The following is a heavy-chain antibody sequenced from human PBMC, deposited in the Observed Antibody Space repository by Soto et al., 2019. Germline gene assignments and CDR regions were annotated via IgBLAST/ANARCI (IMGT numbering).Heavy chain of an antibody. D-gene: IGHD5-12*01. V-gene: IGHV1-69*02. Sequence: QVQLVQSGAEVKKPGSSVKVSCKASGGTFSSYTISWVRQAPGQGLEWMGRIIPILGIANYAQKFQGRVTITADKSTSTAYMELSSLRSEDTAVYYCARGGYSGYDLISYWGQGTLVTVSS. CDR1: GGTFSSYT. CDR2: IIPILGIA. CDR3: ARGGYSGYDLISY. J-gene: IGHJ4*02.